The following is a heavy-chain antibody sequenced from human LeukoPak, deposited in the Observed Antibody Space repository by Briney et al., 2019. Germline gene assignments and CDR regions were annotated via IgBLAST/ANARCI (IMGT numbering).Heavy chain of an antibody. CDR3: ARYGVVVPALFYYYYYMDV. V-gene: IGHV3-48*03. CDR1: GFTFSSYE. CDR2: ISSSGSTI. Sequence: GGSLRLSCAASGFTFSSYEMNWVRQSPGKGLEGVSYISSSGSTIYYAASVKGRFTISRDNAKNSLYMQMNSLRAEDTAVYYCARYGVVVPALFYYYYYMDVWGKGTPVTVSS. D-gene: IGHD2-2*01. J-gene: IGHJ6*03.